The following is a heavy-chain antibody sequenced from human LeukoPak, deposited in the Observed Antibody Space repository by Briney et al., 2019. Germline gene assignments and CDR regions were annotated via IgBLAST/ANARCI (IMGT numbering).Heavy chain of an antibody. V-gene: IGHV1-46*01. CDR1: GHTFTSYY. Sequence: GASVKVSCKASGHTFTSYYMHWVRQAPGQGLEWMGIINPSGGSTSYALKFQGRVTMTRDTSTSTVYMELSSLRSEDTAVYYCARGGSGSYYVRPSDAFDIWGQGTMVTVSS. CDR2: INPSGGST. J-gene: IGHJ3*02. D-gene: IGHD3-10*01. CDR3: ARGGSGSYYVRPSDAFDI.